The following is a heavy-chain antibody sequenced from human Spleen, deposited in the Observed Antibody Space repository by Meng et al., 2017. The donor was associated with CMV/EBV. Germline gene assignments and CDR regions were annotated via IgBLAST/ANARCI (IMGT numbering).Heavy chain of an antibody. CDR2: IIPVFTTA. CDR1: GYTFTGYY. CDR3: ARVAGNEGFDP. Sequence: SVKVSCKASGYTFTGYYLHWVRQAPGQGLEWMGGIIPVFTTAVYAQKFQDRLTITTDRSTSTAYMELRSLRSEDTAIYYCARVAGNEGFDPWGQGTLVTVSS. V-gene: IGHV1-69*05. D-gene: IGHD4-23*01. J-gene: IGHJ5*02.